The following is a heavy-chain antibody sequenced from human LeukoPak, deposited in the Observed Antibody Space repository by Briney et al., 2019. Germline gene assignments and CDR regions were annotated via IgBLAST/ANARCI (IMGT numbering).Heavy chain of an antibody. V-gene: IGHV3-7*01. CDR1: GFTHSNYW. CDR2: IKPDGSEK. Sequence: GGSLRLSCAASGFTHSNYWMTWVRQAPGKGLEWVAHIKPDGSEKYYVDSVKGRFTISRDNTKNTLYLQMNSLRAEDTAVYYCARDRLPEVYYYYYMDVWGKGTTVTVSS. CDR3: ARDRLPEVYYYYYMDV. D-gene: IGHD6-25*01. J-gene: IGHJ6*03.